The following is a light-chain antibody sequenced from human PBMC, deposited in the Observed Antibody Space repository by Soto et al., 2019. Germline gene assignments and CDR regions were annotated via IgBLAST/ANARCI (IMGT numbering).Light chain of an antibody. V-gene: IGKV3-15*01. CDR2: GAS. J-gene: IGKJ5*01. Sequence: EIVTTQDPATLSVNPGERETLSCRASQSVRSDLAWYQQKPGQSPRLLIYGASTRATGIPARFSGSGSGTEFTLTISGVQSEDFAVYYGQQYNNLSALTSSQGARLEI. CDR1: QSVRSD. CDR3: QQYNNLSALT.